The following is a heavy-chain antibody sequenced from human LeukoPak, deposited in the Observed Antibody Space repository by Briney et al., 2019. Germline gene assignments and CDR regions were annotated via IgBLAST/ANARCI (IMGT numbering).Heavy chain of an antibody. CDR1: GFTFSSYG. Sequence: GGSLRLSCAASGFTFSSYGMHWVRQAPGKGLEWVAFIRYDGSNKYYADSVKGRFTISRDNSKNTLYLQMNSLRAEDTAVYYCASAVGYSGYATKWHYYYYGMDVWGQGTTVTVSS. V-gene: IGHV3-30*02. CDR2: IRYDGSNK. J-gene: IGHJ6*02. D-gene: IGHD5-12*01. CDR3: ASAVGYSGYATKWHYYYYGMDV.